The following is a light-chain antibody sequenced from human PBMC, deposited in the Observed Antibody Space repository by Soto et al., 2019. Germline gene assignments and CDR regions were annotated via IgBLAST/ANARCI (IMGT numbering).Light chain of an antibody. CDR2: RAS. V-gene: IGKV3-15*01. Sequence: EIVMTQSPATLSVSPGETTRLSCRASQSINSDVTWYQQKVGQTPRLLIHRASTMATGIPARFSGSGSGTEFTLTISSLQSEDFAVYYCQQYHDWPPYTFGQGTKVDIK. CDR1: QSINSD. CDR3: QQYHDWPPYT. J-gene: IGKJ2*01.